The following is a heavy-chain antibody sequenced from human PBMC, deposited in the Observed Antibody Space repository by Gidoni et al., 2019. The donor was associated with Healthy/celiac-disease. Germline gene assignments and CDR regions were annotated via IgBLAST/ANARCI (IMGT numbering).Heavy chain of an antibody. Sequence: QVQLQESGPGLVKPSATLSLTCTVSGGSISSYYWSWIRQPPGKGLEWIGYIYYSGSTNYNPSLKSRVTISVDTSKNQFSLKLSSVTAADTAVYYCASERGGGWFDPWGQGTLVTVSS. V-gene: IGHV4-59*01. CDR1: GGSISSYY. D-gene: IGHD3-16*01. J-gene: IGHJ5*02. CDR3: ASERGGGWFDP. CDR2: IYYSGST.